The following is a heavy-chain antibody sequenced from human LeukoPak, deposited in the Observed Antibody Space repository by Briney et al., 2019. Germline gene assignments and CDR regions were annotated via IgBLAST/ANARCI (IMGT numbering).Heavy chain of an antibody. V-gene: IGHV3-23*01. D-gene: IGHD6-6*01. CDR3: APDPNRSIAARRDY. CDR2: ISGSGGST. J-gene: IGHJ4*02. CDR1: GFTFSSNA. Sequence: PGGSLRLSCAASGFTFSSNAMSWVRQAPGKGLEWVSVISGSGGSTDYADSVKGRFTIPRDNSKNTLNLQMNSLRAEDTAVYYCAPDPNRSIAARRDYWGQGTLVTVSS.